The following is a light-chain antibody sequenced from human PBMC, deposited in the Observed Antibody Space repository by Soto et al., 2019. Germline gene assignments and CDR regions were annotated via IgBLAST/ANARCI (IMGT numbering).Light chain of an antibody. Sequence: DIHMTQSPSTLSASVGDRVTITCRASQSISVWLAWYQQKPGKAPNLLIYKTSSLETGVPSRFSGSGSGTEFTLTISSLQPDDFATYYCQHYNAHSWTFGQGTKVEIK. CDR1: QSISVW. CDR3: QHYNAHSWT. J-gene: IGKJ1*01. CDR2: KTS. V-gene: IGKV1-5*03.